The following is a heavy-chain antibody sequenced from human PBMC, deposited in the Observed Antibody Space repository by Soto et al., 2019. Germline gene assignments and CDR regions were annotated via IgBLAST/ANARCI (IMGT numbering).Heavy chain of an antibody. Sequence: GGSLRLSCAASGFSFRTYWMHWVRQAPGKGLVWVSRINSDGSTTNYADSVKGRFTISRDNSKSTLYLQMSSLRVEDTAVYYCATEVGPTEFDYWSQGTLVTVSS. CDR3: ATEVGPTEFDY. D-gene: IGHD1-26*01. CDR2: INSDGSTT. CDR1: GFSFRTYW. V-gene: IGHV3-74*01. J-gene: IGHJ4*02.